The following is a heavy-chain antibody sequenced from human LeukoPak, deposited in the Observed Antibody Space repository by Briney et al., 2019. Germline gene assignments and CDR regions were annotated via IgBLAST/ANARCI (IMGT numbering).Heavy chain of an antibody. V-gene: IGHV1-18*04. D-gene: IGHD1-1*01. CDR2: ISPYNGDT. CDR3: TRPTGGLSDY. CDR1: GYIFTNYD. J-gene: IGHJ4*02. Sequence: ASVKVSCKTSGYIFTNYDINWVRQAPGQGLEWMGWISPYNGDTKYAQKFQDRVTMSTDTSTSTTYMELRSLRSDDTAVYYCTRPTGGLSDYWGQGTLVTVSS.